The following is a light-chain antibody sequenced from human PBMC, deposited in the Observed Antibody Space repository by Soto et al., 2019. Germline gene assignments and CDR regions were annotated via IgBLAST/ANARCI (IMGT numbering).Light chain of an antibody. Sequence: ETVMTQSPATLSVSPGDRATLSCRASQGVRNKLAWYQQKPGQAPRLLIYGASTRATGIPARFSGSGSGTEFTLTISSLQPEDFAVYYCQQYNDWPPWTFGQGTKVEFK. CDR1: QGVRNK. CDR3: QQYNDWPPWT. J-gene: IGKJ1*01. CDR2: GAS. V-gene: IGKV3-15*01.